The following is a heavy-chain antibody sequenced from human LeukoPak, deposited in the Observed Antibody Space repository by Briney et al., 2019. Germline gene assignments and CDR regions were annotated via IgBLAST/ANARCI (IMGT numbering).Heavy chain of an antibody. Sequence: SVTVSCTASGGTFSSYAISWVRQAPGQGLEWMGGIIPIFGTANYAQKFQGRVTITADESTSTAYMELSSLRSEDTAVYYCARIQLWLPPYYYYYGMDVWGQGTTVTVSS. CDR2: IIPIFGTA. CDR3: ARIQLWLPPYYYYYGMDV. J-gene: IGHJ6*02. V-gene: IGHV1-69*13. D-gene: IGHD5-18*01. CDR1: GGTFSSYA.